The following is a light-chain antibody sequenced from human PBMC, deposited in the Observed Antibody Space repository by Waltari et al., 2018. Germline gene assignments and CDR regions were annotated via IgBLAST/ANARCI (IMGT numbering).Light chain of an antibody. V-gene: IGLV1-44*01. Sequence: QSVLTQPHSASGTRGQRVSFSCSGSSSNIGSTSVNWYQQLPGTAPKLLIYRDYQRPSGVPDRFSGSKSGTSASLAISWLQSEDEADYYCAAWDDSLNAVIFGGGTKLTVL. CDR3: AAWDDSLNAVI. CDR1: SSNIGSTS. CDR2: RDY. J-gene: IGLJ2*01.